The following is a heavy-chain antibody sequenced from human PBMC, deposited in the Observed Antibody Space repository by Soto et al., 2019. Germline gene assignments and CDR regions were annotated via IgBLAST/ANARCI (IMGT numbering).Heavy chain of an antibody. CDR2: INPSGGST. CDR1: GYTFTSYY. Sequence: GASVKVSCKASGYTFTSYYMHWVRQAPGQGLEWMGIINPSGGSTSYAQKFQGRVTMTRDTSTSTVYMKLSSLRSEDTAVYYCAITKMTTMNWFDPWGQGTLVTVS. CDR3: AITKMTTMNWFDP. D-gene: IGHD2-21*02. J-gene: IGHJ5*02. V-gene: IGHV1-46*01.